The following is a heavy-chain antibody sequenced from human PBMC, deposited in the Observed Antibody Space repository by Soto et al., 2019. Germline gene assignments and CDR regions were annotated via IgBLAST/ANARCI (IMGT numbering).Heavy chain of an antibody. CDR2: IYYSGST. Sequence: SETLSLTCTVSGGSISSYYWSWIRQPPGKGLEWIGYIYYSGSTNYNPSLKSRVTISVDTSKNQFSLKLSSVTAADTAVYYCARDPAIIGGWFDPWGQGTLVTVSS. J-gene: IGHJ5*02. D-gene: IGHD6-25*01. CDR1: GGSISSYY. V-gene: IGHV4-59*01. CDR3: ARDPAIIGGWFDP.